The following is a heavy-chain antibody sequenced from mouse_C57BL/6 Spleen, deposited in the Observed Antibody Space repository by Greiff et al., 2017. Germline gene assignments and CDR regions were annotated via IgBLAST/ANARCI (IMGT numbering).Heavy chain of an antibody. CDR2: IDPSDSYT. J-gene: IGHJ2*01. D-gene: IGHD2-3*01. CDR1: GYTFTSSW. V-gene: IGHV1-59*01. CDR3: ARDGKENFDY. Sequence: VQLQQPGAELVRPGTSVKLSCKASGYTFTSSWLHWVKQRPGQGLEWIGVIDPSDSYTNYNQKFKGKATLTVDTSSSTAYMQLSSLTSEDSAVYYCARDGKENFDYWGQGTTLTVSS.